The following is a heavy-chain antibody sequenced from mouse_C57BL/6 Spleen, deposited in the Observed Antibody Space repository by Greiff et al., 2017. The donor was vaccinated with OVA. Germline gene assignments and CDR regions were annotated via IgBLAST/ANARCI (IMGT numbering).Heavy chain of an antibody. CDR1: GFTFSSYT. CDR2: ISGGGGNT. V-gene: IGHV5-9*01. D-gene: IGHD1-1*01. CDR3: ARGDYYDGPFAY. Sequence: EVKLVESGGGFVKPGGSLKLSCAASGFTFSSYTMSWVRQTPEKRLEWVATISGGGGNTYYPDSVKGRFTISRDNAKNTLYLQMSSLRSEDTALYDCARGDYYDGPFAYWGQGTLVTVSA. J-gene: IGHJ3*01.